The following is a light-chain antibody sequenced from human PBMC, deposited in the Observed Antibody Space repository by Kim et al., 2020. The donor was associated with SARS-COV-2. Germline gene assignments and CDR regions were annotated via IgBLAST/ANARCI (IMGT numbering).Light chain of an antibody. CDR3: AIWYSNSWV. CDR2: YKSYSNK. CDR1: SGIHVDIYN. V-gene: IGLV5-39*01. J-gene: IGLJ3*02. Sequence: FTCTLRSGIHVDIYNIFWYQQKPGSLPRYLLRYKSYSNKEQVSGVPIRFSGSKDASTNAGLLLISGLQSEDEADYSCAIWYSNSWVFGGGTQLTVL.